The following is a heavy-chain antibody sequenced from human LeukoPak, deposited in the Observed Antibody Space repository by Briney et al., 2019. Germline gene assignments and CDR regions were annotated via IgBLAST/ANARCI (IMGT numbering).Heavy chain of an antibody. J-gene: IGHJ3*02. Sequence: SETLSLTCTVSGGSIGSYYWSWIRQPPGKGLECIGYFFYSGSTNYNPSLKSRVTISVDTSKNQFSLKLSSVTAADTAVYYCARLPPLKDAFDIWGQGTMVTVSS. CDR1: GGSIGSYY. CDR3: ARLPPLKDAFDI. CDR2: FFYSGST. V-gene: IGHV4-59*08.